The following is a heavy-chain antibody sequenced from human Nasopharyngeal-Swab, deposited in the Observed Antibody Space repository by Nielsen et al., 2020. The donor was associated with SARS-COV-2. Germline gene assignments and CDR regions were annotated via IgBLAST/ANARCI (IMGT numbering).Heavy chain of an antibody. D-gene: IGHD2-15*01. CDR1: GFTFSNSA. Sequence: GGSLRLSCAASGFTFSNSAMSWVRQFPGKGLEWVATITGSGGGTYSADSVKGRFTISRDNLKNTLHLQMSSLRADDTAVYYCAKVYSYFDIWGQGTLVTVSS. CDR2: ITGSGGGT. V-gene: IGHV3-23*01. J-gene: IGHJ4*02. CDR3: AKVYSYFDI.